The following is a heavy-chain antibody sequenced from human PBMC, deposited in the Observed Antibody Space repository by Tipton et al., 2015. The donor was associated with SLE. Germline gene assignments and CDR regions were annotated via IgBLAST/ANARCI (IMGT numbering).Heavy chain of an antibody. CDR3: ARGRLAVGATTGFDY. Sequence: LRLSCAASGFTFSSYSMSWIRQAPGEGLEWIGYIYYSGSTNYNPSLKSRVTISVDTSKNQFSLKLSSVTAADTAVYYCARGRLAVGATTGFDYWGQGTLVTVSS. J-gene: IGHJ4*02. CDR1: GFTFSSYS. D-gene: IGHD1-26*01. V-gene: IGHV4-59*01. CDR2: IYYSGST.